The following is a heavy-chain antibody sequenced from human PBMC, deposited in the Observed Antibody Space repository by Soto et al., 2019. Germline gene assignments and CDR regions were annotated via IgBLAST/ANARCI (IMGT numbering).Heavy chain of an antibody. CDR2: SA. CDR1: GGTFSIYT. Sequence: QVQLVQSVAEVKKPVSSVKVSCKASGGTFSIYTISWVRQAPGQGLEWMGGSANSAQKFQGRLTVTADESTSTVYLELSSLTSEDTAVYDCAREGPPDIAWFDPWGQGTLVSVSS. V-gene: IGHV1-69*01. CDR3: AREGPPDIAWFDP. D-gene: IGHD2-15*01. J-gene: IGHJ5*02.